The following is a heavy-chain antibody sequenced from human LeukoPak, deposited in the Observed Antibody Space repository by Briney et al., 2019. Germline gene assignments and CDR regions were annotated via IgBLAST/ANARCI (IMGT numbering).Heavy chain of an antibody. CDR2: IYYSGST. D-gene: IGHD3-10*02. Sequence: SETLSLTCTVSGGSISSYYWSWIRQPPGKGLEWIGYIYYSGSTNYNPSLKSRVTISVDTSKNQFSLKLSSVTAADTAVYYCARLVLFGELTTPDDAFDIWGQGTMVTVSS. V-gene: IGHV4-59*01. CDR3: ARLVLFGELTTPDDAFDI. CDR1: GGSISSYY. J-gene: IGHJ3*02.